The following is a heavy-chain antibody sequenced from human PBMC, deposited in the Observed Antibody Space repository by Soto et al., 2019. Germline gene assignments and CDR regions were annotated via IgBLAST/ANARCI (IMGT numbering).Heavy chain of an antibody. D-gene: IGHD6-19*01. CDR3: AKASSGRKYNWFDP. Sequence: VGSLRLSCAASGFTFSSDAMSWFRPAPVKGLEWVSAISGSGGSTYYADSVKGRFTISRDNSKNTLYLQMNSLRAEDTAVYYCAKASSGRKYNWFDPWGQGTLVTVSS. J-gene: IGHJ5*02. CDR1: GFTFSSDA. V-gene: IGHV3-23*01. CDR2: ISGSGGST.